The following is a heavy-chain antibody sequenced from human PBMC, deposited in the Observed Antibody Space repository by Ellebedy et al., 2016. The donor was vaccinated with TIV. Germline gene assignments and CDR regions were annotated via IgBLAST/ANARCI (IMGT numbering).Heavy chain of an antibody. CDR3: AVAVAGPDY. D-gene: IGHD6-19*01. V-gene: IGHV3-30*03. J-gene: IGHJ4*02. Sequence: GESLKISXAASGFTFSSYGMHWVRQAPGKGLEWVAVISYDGSNKYYADSVKGRFTISRDNSKNTLYLQMNSLRAEDTAVYYCAVAVAGPDYWGQGTLVTVSS. CDR1: GFTFSSYG. CDR2: ISYDGSNK.